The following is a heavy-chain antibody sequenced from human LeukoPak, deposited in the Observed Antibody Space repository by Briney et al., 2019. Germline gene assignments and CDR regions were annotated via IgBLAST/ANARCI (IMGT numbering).Heavy chain of an antibody. D-gene: IGHD5-24*01. CDR3: ARASDPWLQLT. CDR2: IYYSGST. CDR1: GGSISSSSYY. J-gene: IGHJ5*02. Sequence: SETLSLTCTVSGGSISSSSYYWGWIRQPPGKGLEWIGSIYYSGSTYYNPSLKSRVTISVDTSKNQFSLKLSSVTAADTAVYYCARASDPWLQLTWGQGTLVTVSS. V-gene: IGHV4-39*01.